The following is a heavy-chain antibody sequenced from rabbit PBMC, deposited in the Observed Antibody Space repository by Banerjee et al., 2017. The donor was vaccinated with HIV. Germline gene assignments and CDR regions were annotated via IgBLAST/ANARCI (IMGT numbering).Heavy chain of an antibody. J-gene: IGHJ6*01. V-gene: IGHV1S45*01. Sequence: QEQLEESGGDLVKPEGSLTLTCTASGFSFSSSYWVYWVRQAPGKGLEWIGCIYTGIGSTDYVSWAKGRFTISKTSSTTVTLQMASLTAADTATYFCARGSAYAGAGYALWGPGTLVTVS. CDR2: IYTGIGST. D-gene: IGHD4-2*01. CDR1: GFSFSSSYW. CDR3: ARGSAYAGAGYAL.